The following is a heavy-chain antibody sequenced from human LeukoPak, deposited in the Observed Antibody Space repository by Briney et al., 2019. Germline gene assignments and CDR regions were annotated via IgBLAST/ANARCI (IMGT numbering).Heavy chain of an antibody. Sequence: ASVKVSCKASGYTFTNYYIHWVRQAPGQGLEWMGIINPSGGGTRYAQKFQDRVTMTRDTSTSTVYMELSSLRSDDTAAYYCARDHDSSGYYFSYYYYGMDVWGQGTTVTVSS. D-gene: IGHD3-22*01. CDR1: GYTFTNYY. CDR3: ARDHDSSGYYFSYYYYGMDV. J-gene: IGHJ6*02. V-gene: IGHV1-46*01. CDR2: INPSGGGT.